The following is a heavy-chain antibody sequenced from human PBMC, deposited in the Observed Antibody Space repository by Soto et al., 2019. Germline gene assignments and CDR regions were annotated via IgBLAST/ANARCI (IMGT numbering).Heavy chain of an antibody. CDR2: ISSSSSYI. Sequence: GGSLRLSCAASGFTFSSYSMNWVRQAPGKGLEWVSSISSSSSYIYYADSVKGRFTISRDNAKNSLYLQMNSLRAEDTAVYYCASRIAVAGTSDYWGQGTLVTVSS. CDR3: ASRIAVAGTSDY. J-gene: IGHJ4*02. V-gene: IGHV3-21*01. D-gene: IGHD6-19*01. CDR1: GFTFSSYS.